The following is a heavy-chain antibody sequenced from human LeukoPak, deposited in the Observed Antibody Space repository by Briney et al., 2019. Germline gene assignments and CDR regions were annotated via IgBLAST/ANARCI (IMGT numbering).Heavy chain of an antibody. Sequence: SGGSLRLSCAASGFTFDDLAMHWVRQAPGKCLEWVSGISWNGGTIDYADSVKGRFTISRDNAKNSLYLQMNSLRAEDMALYYCAKGYGCSGVTSYFDHWGQGTLVTVSS. CDR3: AKGYGCSGVTSYFDH. CDR2: ISWNGGTI. J-gene: IGHJ4*02. CDR1: GFTFDDLA. D-gene: IGHD2-15*01. V-gene: IGHV3-9*03.